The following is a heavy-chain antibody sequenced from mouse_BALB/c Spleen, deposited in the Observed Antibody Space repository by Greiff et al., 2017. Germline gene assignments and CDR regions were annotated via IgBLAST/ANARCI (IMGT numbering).Heavy chain of an antibody. D-gene: IGHD2-3*01. CDR2: INPSTGYT. Sequence: VKLMESGAELAKPGASVKMSCKASGYTFTSYWMHWVKQRPGQGLEWIGYINPSTGYTEYNQKFKDKATLTADKSSSTAYMQLSSLTSEDSAVYYCARWDGYYDYFDYWGQGTTLTVSS. V-gene: IGHV1-7*01. J-gene: IGHJ2*01. CDR3: ARWDGYYDYFDY. CDR1: GYTFTSYW.